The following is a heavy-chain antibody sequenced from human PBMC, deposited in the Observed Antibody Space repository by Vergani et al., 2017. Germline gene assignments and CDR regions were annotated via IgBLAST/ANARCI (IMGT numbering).Heavy chain of an antibody. V-gene: IGHV4-34*01. CDR1: GGSLSGYY. CDR3: ASDSGYAYDY. J-gene: IGHJ4*02. D-gene: IGHD5-12*01. Sequence: QVQLQQWGAGLLKPSETLSLTCAVYGGSLSGYYWSWIRQPPGKGLEWIGEINHSGSTNYNPSLKSRVTISVDTSKNQFSLKLGSVTAADTAVYYCASDSGYAYDYWGQGTLVTVSS. CDR2: INHSGST.